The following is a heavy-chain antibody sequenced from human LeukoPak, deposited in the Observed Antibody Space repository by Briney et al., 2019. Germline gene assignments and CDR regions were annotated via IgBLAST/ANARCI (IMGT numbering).Heavy chain of an antibody. V-gene: IGHV4-61*01. J-gene: IGHJ5*01. Sequence: PSETLSLTCTVSGGSVGSGSSHWVWIRQPPGSGLEWIGYIYYSGNTNYNPSLESRVTISLDTSKNQFSLRLNSVTAADTAVYYCARLGGSGWFDSWGRGTLVTVSS. CDR3: ARLGGSGWFDS. CDR2: IYYSGNT. CDR1: GGSVGSGSSH. D-gene: IGHD6-19*01.